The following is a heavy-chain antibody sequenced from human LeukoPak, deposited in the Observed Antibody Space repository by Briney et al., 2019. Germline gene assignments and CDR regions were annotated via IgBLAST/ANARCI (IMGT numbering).Heavy chain of an antibody. CDR1: GYSFTMYA. V-gene: IGHV7-4-1*02. CDR3: ARDQGDDYDRSGMN. D-gene: IGHD3-22*01. CDR2: INTNTGNP. Sequence: ASVKVSCKASGYSFTMYAMNWVRQAPGQGLEWMGWINTNTGNPTYAQGFTGRFVFSLDTSVSTSYLQISSLKAEDTAVYYCARDQGDDYDRSGMNWGQGTLVTVSS. J-gene: IGHJ4*02.